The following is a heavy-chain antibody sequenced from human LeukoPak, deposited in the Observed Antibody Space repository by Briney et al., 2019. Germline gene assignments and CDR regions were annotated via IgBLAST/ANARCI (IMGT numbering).Heavy chain of an antibody. CDR3: ATSSAAPANM. D-gene: IGHD2-2*01. CDR1: EFTFSSYA. J-gene: IGHJ4*02. V-gene: IGHV3-23*01. CDR2: ISGSGGST. Sequence: GGSLRLSCAASEFTFSSYAMSWVRQAPGKGLEWVSAISGSGGSTYYADSVRGRFTISRDNAKNSLYLQMNSLRAEDTGVYYCATSSAAPANMWGQGTLVTVSS.